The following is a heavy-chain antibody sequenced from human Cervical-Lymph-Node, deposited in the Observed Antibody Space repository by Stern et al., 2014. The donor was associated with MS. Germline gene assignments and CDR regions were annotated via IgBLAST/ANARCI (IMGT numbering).Heavy chain of an antibody. CDR3: AREWRSGQYYGLDV. D-gene: IGHD6-25*01. CDR1: GDSLSSATFY. Sequence: QVQLQESGPGLVKPSQTLSLTCTASGDSLSSATFYWTLLPPYPAKGLEWIGNVFDSGRTHYNPSLKRRVSISLDTSKSQFSLRLTSVTAADTAMYYCAREWRSGQYYGLDVWGQGTTVTVS. V-gene: IGHV4-31*03. J-gene: IGHJ6*02. CDR2: VFDSGRT.